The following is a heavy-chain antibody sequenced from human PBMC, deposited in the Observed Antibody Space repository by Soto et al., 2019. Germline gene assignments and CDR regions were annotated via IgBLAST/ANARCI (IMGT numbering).Heavy chain of an antibody. CDR1: GFTFSSYG. Sequence: GGSLRLSCAASGFTFSSYGMHWVRQAPGKGLEWVAVIWYDGSNKYYADSVKGRFTISRDNSKNTLYLQMNSLRAEDTAVYYCARDGGQTYSSSSGTDYWGQGTLVTVSS. D-gene: IGHD6-6*01. J-gene: IGHJ4*02. CDR2: IWYDGSNK. CDR3: ARDGGQTYSSSSGTDY. V-gene: IGHV3-33*01.